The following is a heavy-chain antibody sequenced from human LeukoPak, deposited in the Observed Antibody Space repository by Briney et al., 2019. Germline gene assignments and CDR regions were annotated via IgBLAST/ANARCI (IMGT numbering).Heavy chain of an antibody. CDR1: GFTFSSYW. CDR2: INSDGSDT. Sequence: GGSLRLSCAASGFTFSSYWMHWVRQAPGKGLVWVSCINSDGSDTSYADSVKGRFTISRDNAKNTLYLQMNSLRVEDTAVYHCARGGLYGYDVFDYWGQGTLVTVSS. V-gene: IGHV3-74*01. CDR3: ARGGLYGYDVFDY. D-gene: IGHD5-12*01. J-gene: IGHJ4*02.